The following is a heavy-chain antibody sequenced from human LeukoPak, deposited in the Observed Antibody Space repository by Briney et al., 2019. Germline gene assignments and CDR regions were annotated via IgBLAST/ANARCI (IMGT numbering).Heavy chain of an antibody. J-gene: IGHJ4*02. CDR2: IKEDGSER. CDR1: GFTFSTYW. D-gene: IGHD2-8*02. Sequence: PGTSLRLSWAASGFTFSTYWMSWVRQAPGKGLEWVANIKEDGSERYCVDSVKGRFTISRDNARNSLYLQMNSLRAEDTAVYYCARDYWASDYWGQGTLVTVS. V-gene: IGHV3-7*01. CDR3: ARDYWASDY.